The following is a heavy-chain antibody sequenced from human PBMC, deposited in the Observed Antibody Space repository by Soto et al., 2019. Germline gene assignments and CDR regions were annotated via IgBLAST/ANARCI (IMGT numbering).Heavy chain of an antibody. CDR1: GGSPSTSRFY. CDR3: ARDYFDSSDYTTNWFDP. Sequence: ETLSLTCSVSGGSPSTSRFYCAWIRQPPRERLDWLGSIYHTGNAYYNPSLKSRVTIFVDTSKNQFSLKLTSVTAADTALYYCARDYFDSSDYTTNWFDPWGQGTLVTVSS. V-gene: IGHV4-39*01. D-gene: IGHD3-22*01. CDR2: IYHTGNA. J-gene: IGHJ5*02.